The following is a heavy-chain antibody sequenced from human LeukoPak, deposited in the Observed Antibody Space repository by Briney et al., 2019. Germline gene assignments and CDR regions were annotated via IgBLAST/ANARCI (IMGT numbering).Heavy chain of an antibody. CDR2: IGSSSSYI. Sequence: GGSLRLSCAASGFTFSSYSMNWVRQAPGKGLEWVSSIGSSSSYIYYADSVKGRFTISRDNAKNSLYLQMNSLRAEDTAVYYCAREAYSSSWYDYWGQGTLVTVSS. D-gene: IGHD6-13*01. V-gene: IGHV3-21*01. CDR3: AREAYSSSWYDY. CDR1: GFTFSSYS. J-gene: IGHJ4*02.